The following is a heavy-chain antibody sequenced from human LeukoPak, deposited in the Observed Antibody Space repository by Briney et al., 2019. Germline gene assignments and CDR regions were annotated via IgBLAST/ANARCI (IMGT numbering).Heavy chain of an antibody. CDR1: GFSLSTSGMC. V-gene: IGHV2-70*11. D-gene: IGHD3-22*01. Sequence: SGPTLVNPTQTLTLNCTFSGFSLSTSGMCVSWIRQPPGKALVWLARIDSDDDKYYSTSLKTRLTISKDTSKNQVVLTMTNMDPVDTDTYYCARIDSADSSGYYSKQYFDYWGQGTLVTVSS. CDR2: IDSDDDK. J-gene: IGHJ4*02. CDR3: ARIDSADSSGYYSKQYFDY.